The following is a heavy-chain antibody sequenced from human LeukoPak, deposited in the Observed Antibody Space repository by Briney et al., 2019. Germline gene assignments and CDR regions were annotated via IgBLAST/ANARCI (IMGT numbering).Heavy chain of an antibody. Sequence: ASVKVSCKASGYTFTSYDFNWLRQATGQGPEWVGWMNPNSGATGYAQKFQGRVTMTRSASINTAYMELTKLRSEDTAVYYCARAPLFWGFDYWGQGTLVTVSS. CDR3: ARAPLFWGFDY. D-gene: IGHD7-27*01. CDR2: MNPNSGAT. CDR1: GYTFTSYD. V-gene: IGHV1-8*01. J-gene: IGHJ4*02.